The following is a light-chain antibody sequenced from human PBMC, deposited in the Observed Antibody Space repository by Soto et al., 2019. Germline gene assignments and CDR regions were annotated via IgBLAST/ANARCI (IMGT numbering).Light chain of an antibody. Sequence: QSALTQPASVSGSPGQSITISCTGTTSDVGGYNYVSWHQQHPGKAPKLMIYDVINRPSGVSNRFSGSKSDNTASLTISGLQAEDDADYYCTSYTSSGTHVFGSGTKLTVL. CDR2: DVI. V-gene: IGLV2-14*01. CDR1: TSDVGGYNY. J-gene: IGLJ1*01. CDR3: TSYTSSGTHV.